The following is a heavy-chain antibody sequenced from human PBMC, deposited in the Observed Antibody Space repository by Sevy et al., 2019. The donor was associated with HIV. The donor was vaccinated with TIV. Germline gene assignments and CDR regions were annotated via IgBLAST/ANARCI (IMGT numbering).Heavy chain of an antibody. CDR1: GFTFSSYS. CDR2: ISSSSDSSRTL. J-gene: IGHJ4*01. V-gene: IGHV3-48*01. Sequence: GGSLRLSCVASGFTFSSYSMNWVRQAPGEGLEWVSYISSSSDSSRTLYYADSVKGRFSISRDNAKNSVHLQMTSLRVEDTAVYYCARPDLSGWYFDFWGHGTLVTVS. CDR3: ARPDLSGWYFDF. D-gene: IGHD6-19*01.